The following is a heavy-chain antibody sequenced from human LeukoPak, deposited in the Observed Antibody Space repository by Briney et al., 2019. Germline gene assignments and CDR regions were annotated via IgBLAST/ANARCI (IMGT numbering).Heavy chain of an antibody. D-gene: IGHD6-13*01. J-gene: IGHJ4*02. Sequence: SETLSLTCTVSGGSISSGSYYWSWIRQPAGKGLELIGRIYTSGSTNYNPSLKSRVTISVDTSKNQFTLKLSSVTAADTAVYYCASPVDSSSWYYFDYWGQGTLVTVSS. CDR1: GGSISSGSYY. CDR3: ASPVDSSSWYYFDY. CDR2: IYTSGST. V-gene: IGHV4-61*02.